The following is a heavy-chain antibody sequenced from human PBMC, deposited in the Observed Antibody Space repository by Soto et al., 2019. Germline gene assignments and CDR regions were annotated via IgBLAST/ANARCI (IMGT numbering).Heavy chain of an antibody. D-gene: IGHD6-19*01. Sequence: ASVKVSCKASGYTFTSYGISWVRQAPGQGLEWMGWISAYNGNTNYAQKLQGRVTMTTDTSTSTAYMELRSLRSDDAAVYYCARDYTVAGSHDAFDIWGQGTMVTVSS. V-gene: IGHV1-18*01. J-gene: IGHJ3*02. CDR2: ISAYNGNT. CDR1: GYTFTSYG. CDR3: ARDYTVAGSHDAFDI.